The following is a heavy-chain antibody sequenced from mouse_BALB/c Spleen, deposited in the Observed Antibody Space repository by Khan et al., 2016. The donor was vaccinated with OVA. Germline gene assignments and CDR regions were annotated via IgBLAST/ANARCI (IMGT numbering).Heavy chain of an antibody. J-gene: IGHJ2*01. V-gene: IGHV5-6-4*01. CDR2: ISSGGTYT. Sequence: EVQLVETGGGLVRPGGSLKLSCAASGFSFSSYSMSWVRQTPEKRLEWVATISSGGTYTYYPDSVKGRFTISRDNAKNTLYLQMSRLKSEATAVYSCPRHRSYCSHNPYFNYWGQGTTLTVSS. CDR1: GFSFSSYS. CDR3: PRHRSYCSHNPYFNY. D-gene: IGHD2-12*01.